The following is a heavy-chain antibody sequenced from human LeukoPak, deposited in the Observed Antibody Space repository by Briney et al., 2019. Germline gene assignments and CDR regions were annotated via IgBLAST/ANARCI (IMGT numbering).Heavy chain of an antibody. V-gene: IGHV3-30*04. Sequence: GGSLRLSCAASGFTFSSYAMHWVRQAPGKGLEWVAVISYDGSNKYYADSVKGRFTISRDNSKNTLYLQMNSLRAEDTAVYYCARDLGYSPKHPFDIWGQGTMVTVSS. J-gene: IGHJ3*02. D-gene: IGHD5-24*01. CDR3: ARDLGYSPKHPFDI. CDR1: GFTFSSYA. CDR2: ISYDGSNK.